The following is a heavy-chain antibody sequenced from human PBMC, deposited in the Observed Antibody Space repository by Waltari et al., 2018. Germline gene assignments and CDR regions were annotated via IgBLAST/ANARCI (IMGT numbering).Heavy chain of an antibody. Sequence: SYWMSWVRQAPGKGLEWVANIKQDGSEKYYVDSVKGRFTISRDNAKNSLYLQMNSLRAEDTAVYYCARARLVLEEYYFDYWGQGTLVTVSS. CDR1: SYW. J-gene: IGHJ4*02. D-gene: IGHD6-19*01. V-gene: IGHV3-7*03. CDR3: ARARLVLEEYYFDY. CDR2: IKQDGSEK.